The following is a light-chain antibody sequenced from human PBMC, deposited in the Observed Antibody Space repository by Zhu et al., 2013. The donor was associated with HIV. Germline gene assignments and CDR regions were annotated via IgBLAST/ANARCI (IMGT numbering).Light chain of an antibody. CDR3: QQYGSSPRT. V-gene: IGKV3-20*01. Sequence: EIVLTQSPGTLSLSPGERVTLSCRASQSVSSTLAWYQQKPGQAPRLLIYGASSRATGIPDRFSGSGSGTDFTLTISRLEPEDFAVYYCQQYGSSPRTFGQGTEAGDQT. CDR2: GAS. CDR1: QSVSST. J-gene: IGKJ2*01.